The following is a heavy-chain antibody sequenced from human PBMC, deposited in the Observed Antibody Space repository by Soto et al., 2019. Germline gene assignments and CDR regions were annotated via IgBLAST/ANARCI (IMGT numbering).Heavy chain of an antibody. Sequence: PGGSLRLSCAASGFTFSSYGMHWVRQAPGKGLEWVAVISYDGSNKYYADSVKGRFTISRDNSKNTLYLQMNSLRAEDTAVYYCAKGRYSSGWYSYFDYWGQGTTVTVSS. J-gene: IGHJ4*03. CDR3: AKGRYSSGWYSYFDY. CDR1: GFTFSSYG. V-gene: IGHV3-30*18. D-gene: IGHD6-19*01. CDR2: ISYDGSNK.